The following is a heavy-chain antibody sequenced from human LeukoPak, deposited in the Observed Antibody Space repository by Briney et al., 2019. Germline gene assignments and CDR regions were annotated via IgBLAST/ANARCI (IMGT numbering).Heavy chain of an antibody. V-gene: IGHV1-18*01. CDR1: GYTFTSYG. J-gene: IGHJ4*02. Sequence: GASVKVSCKASGYTFTSYGISWVRQAPGQGLEWMGWSPYNGNTNYAQKLQGRVTMTTDTYTSTAYMELRSLRSDDTAVYYCARGGSSGWRTPNDDYWGQGTLVTVSS. D-gene: IGHD6-19*01. CDR2: SPYNGNT. CDR3: ARGGSSGWRTPNDDY.